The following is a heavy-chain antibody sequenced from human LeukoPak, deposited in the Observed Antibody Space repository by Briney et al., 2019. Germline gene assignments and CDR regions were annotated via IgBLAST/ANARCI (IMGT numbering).Heavy chain of an antibody. CDR2: ISGSGSSI. CDR1: GFTFSRFE. D-gene: IGHD2-2*01. CDR3: ARDMGYCSSSNCYTYYLDY. V-gene: IGHV3-48*03. Sequence: PGGSLRLSCVASGFTFSRFEMNWVRQAPGKGLEWVSYISGSGSSIYYADSVKGRFTNSRDNAKNSLYLQMNSLRGEDTAVYYCARDMGYCSSSNCYTYYLDYWGQGTLVTVSS. J-gene: IGHJ4*02.